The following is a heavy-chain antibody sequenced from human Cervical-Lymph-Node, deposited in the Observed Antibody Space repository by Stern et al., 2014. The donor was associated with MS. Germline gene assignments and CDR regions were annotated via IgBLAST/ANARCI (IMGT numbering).Heavy chain of an antibody. D-gene: IGHD3-3*01. CDR1: GFSFDDYV. V-gene: IGHV3-9*01. CDR2: ISWNSDNI. Sequence: VQLVESGGGLVQPGRSLRVSCAASGFSFDDYVMHWVRQAPGKGLEWVSSISWNSDNIGYADSVKGRFTISRDNAKNSLFLQMHSLRVEDTALYYCAKGKDVRFLELGGMDVWGQGTTVIVSS. J-gene: IGHJ6*02. CDR3: AKGKDVRFLELGGMDV.